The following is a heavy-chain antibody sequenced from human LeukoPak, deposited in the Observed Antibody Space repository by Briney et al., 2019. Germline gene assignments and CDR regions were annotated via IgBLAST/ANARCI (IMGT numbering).Heavy chain of an antibody. Sequence: PGGSLRLSCAASGFTFSSFWMTWVRQAPGKGLEWVASIKQDGSEKYYVDSVKGRFTISRDNAKNSLYLQMNSLRAEDTAVFYCARDTAYELELRGCFDYWGQETPVTVSS. CDR3: ARDTAYELELRGCFDY. CDR1: GFTFSSFW. V-gene: IGHV3-7*03. D-gene: IGHD1-7*01. CDR2: IKQDGSEK. J-gene: IGHJ4*02.